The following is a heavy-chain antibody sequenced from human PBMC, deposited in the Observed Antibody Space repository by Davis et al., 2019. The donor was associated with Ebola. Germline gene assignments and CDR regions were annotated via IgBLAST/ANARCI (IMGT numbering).Heavy chain of an antibody. D-gene: IGHD3-10*01. CDR2: ISSSGSTI. J-gene: IGHJ6*04. CDR1: GFTFSDYY. V-gene: IGHV3-11*04. CDR3: AKDQRWDYYGSGHYYYAMNV. Sequence: GGSLRLSCAASGFTFSDYYMSWIRQAPGKGLEWVSYISSSGSTIYYADSVKGRFTISRDNAKNSLYLQMNSLRPEDTAVYYCAKDQRWDYYGSGHYYYAMNVWGKGTTVTVSS.